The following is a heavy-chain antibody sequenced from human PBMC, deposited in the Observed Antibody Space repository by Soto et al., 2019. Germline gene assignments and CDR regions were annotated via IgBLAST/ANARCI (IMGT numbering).Heavy chain of an antibody. CDR2: IYHSGST. Sequence: SETLSLTCAVSGGSISSSNWWSWVRQPPGKGLEWIGEIYHSGSTNYNPSLKSRATISVDKSKNQFSLKLSSVTAADTAVYYCARRDIVVVPAAMGEYYYYGMDVWGQGTTVTVSS. V-gene: IGHV4-4*02. J-gene: IGHJ6*02. CDR1: GGSISSSNW. D-gene: IGHD2-2*01. CDR3: ARRDIVVVPAAMGEYYYYGMDV.